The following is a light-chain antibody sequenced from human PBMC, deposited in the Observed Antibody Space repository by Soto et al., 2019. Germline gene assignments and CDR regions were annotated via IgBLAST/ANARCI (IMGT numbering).Light chain of an antibody. V-gene: IGLV1-47*01. J-gene: IGLJ2*01. Sequence: QSVLPLPHSSSGTPGQRVTISCSGSSSNIGSNYVYWYQQLPGSAPKLLSYRNNQRPSGVPDRFYGSKSGTTASLAIIGLRSEDEADYYCAAWDDRLSGVVFGGGTKVTVL. CDR3: AAWDDRLSGVV. CDR2: RNN. CDR1: SSNIGSNY.